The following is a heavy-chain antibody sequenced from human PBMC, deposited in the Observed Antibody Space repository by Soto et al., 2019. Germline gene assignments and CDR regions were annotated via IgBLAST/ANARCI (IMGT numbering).Heavy chain of an antibody. V-gene: IGHV1-46*01. CDR1: GYTFTSFY. J-gene: IGHJ4*02. D-gene: IGHD1-26*01. CDR2: INPRSGNI. CDR3: ARALYTGTYGNALPGY. Sequence: QVQLVQPGAEVKKPGASVKLSCKASGYTFTSFYLHWVRQAPGQGLDWIGLINPRSGNIHYSPKFHDRVTLTTATSTSTVYMELNSLRSEDTAVYYCARALYTGTYGNALPGYWGQGTLVTVSS.